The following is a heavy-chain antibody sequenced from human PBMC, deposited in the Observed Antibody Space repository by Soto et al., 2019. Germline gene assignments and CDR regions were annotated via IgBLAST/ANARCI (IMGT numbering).Heavy chain of an antibody. V-gene: IGHV3-7*01. CDR1: GFTFSNYW. CDR3: ARDGQVHGSIPWY. Sequence: EVQLVESGGGLVQPGGSLRLSCEVSGFTFSNYWMSWVRQAPGKGLEWVANIKQDGSDKQYVDSVKGRFTISRDNAKNSLFLQMDSLRAEDTALYYCARDGQVHGSIPWYWGQGTLVTVSS. J-gene: IGHJ4*02. D-gene: IGHD6-13*01. CDR2: IKQDGSDK.